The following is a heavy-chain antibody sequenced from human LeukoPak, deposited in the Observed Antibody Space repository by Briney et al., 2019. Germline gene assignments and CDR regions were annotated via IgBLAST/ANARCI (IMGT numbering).Heavy chain of an antibody. D-gene: IGHD5-18*01. CDR2: LRYDGIHK. CDR1: GFTLSNYG. Sequence: PGGSLRLSCAASGFTLSNYGMHWVRQAPGKGLEWVAFLRYDGIHKSYADSVKGRFTFSRDKNTLYLQMNSLRAEDTAVYYCASLRWIQLWPVWGQGTLVTVSS. V-gene: IGHV3-30*02. CDR3: ASLRWIQLWPV. J-gene: IGHJ4*02.